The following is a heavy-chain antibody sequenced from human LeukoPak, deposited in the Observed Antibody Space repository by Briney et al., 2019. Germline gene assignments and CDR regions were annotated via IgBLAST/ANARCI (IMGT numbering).Heavy chain of an antibody. CDR1: GFTFTSYT. Sequence: GGSLRLSCAASGFTFTSYTMNWVRQAPGKGLEWVSSISSSSSYIYYADSVKGRFTISRDNAKNSLYLQMNSLRAEDTAVYYCARDRLLEDRHYYSYYYMDVWGKGTTVTISS. J-gene: IGHJ6*03. V-gene: IGHV3-21*01. CDR3: ARDRLLEDRHYYSYYYMDV. D-gene: IGHD1-1*01. CDR2: ISSSSSYI.